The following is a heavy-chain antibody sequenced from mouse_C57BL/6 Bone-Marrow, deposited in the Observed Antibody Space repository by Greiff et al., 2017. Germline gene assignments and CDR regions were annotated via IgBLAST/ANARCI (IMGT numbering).Heavy chain of an antibody. V-gene: IGHV5-17*01. D-gene: IGHD3-1*01. CDR1: GFTFSDYG. CDR3: ARTRSFDN. J-gene: IGHJ2*01. CDR2: ISSGSSTI. Sequence: EVMLVESGGCLVKPGGSLKLSCAASGFTFSDYGMHWVRQAPEKGLEWVAYISSGSSTIYYADTVKGRITISRNNAKNTLFLQMTSLRSESTAMYYCARTRSFDNWGPGATLTVSS.